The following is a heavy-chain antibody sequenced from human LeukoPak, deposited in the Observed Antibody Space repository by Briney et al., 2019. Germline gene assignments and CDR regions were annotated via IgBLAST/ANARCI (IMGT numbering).Heavy chain of an antibody. V-gene: IGHV4-34*01. CDR3: ARGRSIAVAGTMGPRKGLFDL. CDR1: GGSFSGYD. D-gene: IGHD6-19*01. CDR2: INHGGST. J-gene: IGHJ2*01. Sequence: SETLSLTCAVYGGSFSGYDWGWIRRPPGKGLEWCGEINHGGSTNYNPSLKSRVTISVDTSKNQFSLKLSSVTAADTAVYYCARGRSIAVAGTMGPRKGLFDLWGRGTLVTVSS.